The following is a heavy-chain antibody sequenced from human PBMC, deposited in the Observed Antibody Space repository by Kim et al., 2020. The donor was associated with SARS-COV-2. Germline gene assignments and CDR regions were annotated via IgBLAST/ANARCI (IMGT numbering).Heavy chain of an antibody. D-gene: IGHD1-7*01. V-gene: IGHV4-59*01. J-gene: IGHJ4*02. CDR2: T. Sequence: TTYNPSLKGRVTISVDTSKNQFSLKLSSVTAADTAVYYCAREDWNYVFDYWGQGTLVTVSS. CDR3: AREDWNYVFDY.